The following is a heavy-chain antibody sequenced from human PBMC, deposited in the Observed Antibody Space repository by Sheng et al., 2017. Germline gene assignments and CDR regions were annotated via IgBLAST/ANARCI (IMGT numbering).Heavy chain of an antibody. CDR3: ARDGSYSDY. D-gene: IGHD1-26*01. Sequence: QLQLQESGPGLVKPSETLSLTCTVSGGSISSSSYYWDWIRQPPGKGLEWIGSIYYSGSTYYNPSLKSRVTISVDTSKNQFSLKLSSVTAADTAVYYCARDGSYSDYWGQGTLVTVSS. CDR1: GGSISSSSYY. CDR2: IYYSGST. V-gene: IGHV4-39*07. J-gene: IGHJ4*02.